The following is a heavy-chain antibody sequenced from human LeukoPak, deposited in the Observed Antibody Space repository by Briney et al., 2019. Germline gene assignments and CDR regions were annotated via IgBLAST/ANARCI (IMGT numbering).Heavy chain of an antibody. CDR1: GGSISSSSYY. Sequence: SETLSLTCTVSGGSISSSSYYWGWIRQHPGKGLEWIGYIYYSGSTYYNPSLKSRVTISVDTSKNQFSLKLSSVTAADTAVYYCASRIAAAGTIFDYWGQGTLVTVSS. CDR2: IYYSGST. D-gene: IGHD6-13*01. CDR3: ASRIAAAGTIFDY. J-gene: IGHJ4*02. V-gene: IGHV4-31*03.